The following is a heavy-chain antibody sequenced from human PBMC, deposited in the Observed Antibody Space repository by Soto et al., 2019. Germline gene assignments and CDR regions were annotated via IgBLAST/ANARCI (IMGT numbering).Heavy chain of an antibody. CDR2: IYYSGST. CDR3: ARRIAAPGKRWFDP. V-gene: IGHV4-31*03. Sequence: RSLTCTVSGGSIGSGGYYWRWFRQHPGKGPEWIAYIYYSGSTYYNPSLKTRVTISVHTSNNQLSLKLSFVTAGDAAVYYCARRIAAPGKRWFDPLGQGTLVAFSS. CDR1: GGSIGSGGYY. D-gene: IGHD6-13*01. J-gene: IGHJ5*02.